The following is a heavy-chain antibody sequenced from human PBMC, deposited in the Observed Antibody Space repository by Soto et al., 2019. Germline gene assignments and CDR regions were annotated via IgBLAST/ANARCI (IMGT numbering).Heavy chain of an antibody. Sequence: SETLSLTCTVSGGSISSSSYYWGWIRQPPGKGLEWIGSIYYSGSTYYNPSLKSRVTISVDTSKNQFSLKLSSVTAADTAVYYCARQRGYDFWSGFTDYMDVWGKGTTVTVSS. V-gene: IGHV4-39*01. CDR3: ARQRGYDFWSGFTDYMDV. CDR1: GGSISSSSYY. J-gene: IGHJ6*03. D-gene: IGHD3-3*01. CDR2: IYYSGST.